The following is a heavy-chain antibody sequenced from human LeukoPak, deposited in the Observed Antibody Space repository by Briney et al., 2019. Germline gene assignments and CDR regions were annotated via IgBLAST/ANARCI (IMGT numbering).Heavy chain of an antibody. CDR2: PYSDGNT. V-gene: IGHV3-53*01. Sequence: AGGSLRLSCAASGFTVITNDMTWVRQAPGKGLEWVSVPYSDGNTKYADSVQGRFTISRDNSKNTLYLEMNSLSPDDTAVYYCARGVEPLAANTLAYWGQGTLVTVSS. D-gene: IGHD1-14*01. CDR1: GFTVITND. CDR3: ARGVEPLAANTLAY. J-gene: IGHJ4*02.